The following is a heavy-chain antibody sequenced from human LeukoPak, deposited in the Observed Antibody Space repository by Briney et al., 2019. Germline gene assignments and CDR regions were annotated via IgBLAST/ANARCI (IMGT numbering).Heavy chain of an antibody. J-gene: IGHJ4*02. CDR3: AKDSLADIDY. V-gene: IGHV3-30*02. Sequence: GGSLRLSCAASGFIFSTYGMYWVRQAPGKGLEWVAFIRHDGSIKNYADSVKGRSTISRDNSKNTLYLQMNSLRAEDTAVYYCAKDSLADIDYWGQGNLVTVSS. CDR1: GFIFSTYG. D-gene: IGHD3-16*01. CDR2: IRHDGSIK.